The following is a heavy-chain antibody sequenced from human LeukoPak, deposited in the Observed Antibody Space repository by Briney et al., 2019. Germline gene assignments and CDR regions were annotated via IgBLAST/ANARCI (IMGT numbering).Heavy chain of an antibody. Sequence: SVKVSCKASGGTFSSYAISWVRQAPGQGLEWMGGIIPIFGTANYAQKFQGRVTITTDESTSTAYMELSSLRSEDTAVYYCARSGSIAASYWYFDLWGRGTLVTVSS. CDR1: GGTFSSYA. D-gene: IGHD6-6*01. J-gene: IGHJ2*01. CDR2: IIPIFGTA. V-gene: IGHV1-69*05. CDR3: ARSGSIAASYWYFDL.